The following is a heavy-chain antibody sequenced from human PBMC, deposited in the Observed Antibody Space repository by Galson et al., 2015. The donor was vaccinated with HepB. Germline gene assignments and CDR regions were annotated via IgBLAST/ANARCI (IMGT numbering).Heavy chain of an antibody. CDR3: ARSDYDYVWGRGHFYYFDY. J-gene: IGHJ4*02. Sequence: QSGAEVKKPGESLKISCKGSGYSFTSYWIGWVRQMPGKGLEWMGIIYPGDSDTRYSPSFQGQVTISADKSISTAYLQWSSLKASDTAMYYCARSDYDYVWGRGHFYYFDYWGQGTLVTVSS. D-gene: IGHD3-16*01. CDR1: GYSFTSYW. CDR2: IYPGDSDT. V-gene: IGHV5-51*01.